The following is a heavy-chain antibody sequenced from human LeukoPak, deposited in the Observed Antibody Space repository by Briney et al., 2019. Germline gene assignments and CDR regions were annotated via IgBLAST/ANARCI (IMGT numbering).Heavy chain of an antibody. CDR1: GFTVSSNY. CDR3: ARCGDSAGDDAFDI. CDR2: IYSGGST. J-gene: IGHJ3*02. V-gene: IGHV3-53*01. Sequence: GGSLRLSCAASGFTVSSNYMSWVRQAPGKGLEWVSVIYSGGSTYYADSVKGRFTISRDNSKNTLYLQMNSLRAEDTAVYYCARCGDSAGDDAFDIWGQGTMVTVSS. D-gene: IGHD4-17*01.